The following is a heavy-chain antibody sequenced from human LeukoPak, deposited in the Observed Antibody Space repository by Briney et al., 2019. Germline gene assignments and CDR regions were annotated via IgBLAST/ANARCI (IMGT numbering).Heavy chain of an antibody. CDR1: GATVNNNY. D-gene: IGHD3-10*01. CDR3: ARDFSGY. V-gene: IGHV3-66*01. J-gene: IGHJ4*01. CDR2: IYSGGST. Sequence: GGSLRLSCVVSGATVNNNYMSWVRQAPGKGLEWVSVIYSGGSTYYADSVKGRFTISRDISKNTLYLQMNDLRAEDTAVYYCARDFSGYWGQGTLVTVSS.